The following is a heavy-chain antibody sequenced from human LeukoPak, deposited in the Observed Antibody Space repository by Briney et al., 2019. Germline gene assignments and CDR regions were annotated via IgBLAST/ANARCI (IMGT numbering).Heavy chain of an antibody. CDR3: ARGKFGLRFLEWLNWFDP. D-gene: IGHD3-3*01. Sequence: GASVKVSCKASGYTFTSYGISWVRQAPGQGLEWMGWISAHNGNTNYAQKLQGRVTMTTDTSTSTAYMELRSLRSDDTAVYYCARGKFGLRFLEWLNWFDPWGQGTLVTVSS. V-gene: IGHV1-18*01. CDR2: ISAHNGNT. CDR1: GYTFTSYG. J-gene: IGHJ5*02.